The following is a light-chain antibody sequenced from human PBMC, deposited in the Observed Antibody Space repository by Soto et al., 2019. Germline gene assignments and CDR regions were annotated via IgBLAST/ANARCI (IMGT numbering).Light chain of an antibody. CDR2: DAS. J-gene: IGKJ4*01. Sequence: AIQLTQSPSSLSASEGDRVTITCRATQGLSSALAWYQQKPGKAPNLLIYDASSLQRGVPSRFRGSGSGTDFTLTISSLQPEDCATYFCQQFKSYPLTFGGGTKVELK. V-gene: IGKV1-13*02. CDR3: QQFKSYPLT. CDR1: QGLSSA.